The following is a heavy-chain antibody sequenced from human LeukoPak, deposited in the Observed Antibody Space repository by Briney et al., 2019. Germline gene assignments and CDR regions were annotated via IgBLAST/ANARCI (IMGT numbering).Heavy chain of an antibody. CDR2: ITGSGGST. D-gene: IGHD3-3*01. Sequence: PGGSLRLSCAASGFTFSSYAMSWVRQAPGKGLEWVSAITGSGGSTYYADSVKGRFTISRENSKNTLFLQMNRLRAEDTAVYYCTAYDSWSSFDYWGQGTLVTVSS. CDR3: TAYDSWSSFDY. V-gene: IGHV3-23*01. CDR1: GFTFSSYA. J-gene: IGHJ4*02.